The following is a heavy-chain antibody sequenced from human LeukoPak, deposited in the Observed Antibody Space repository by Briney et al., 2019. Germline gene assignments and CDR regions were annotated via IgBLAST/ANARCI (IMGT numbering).Heavy chain of an antibody. CDR3: ARVTYYYYYYIDV. D-gene: IGHD1-14*01. J-gene: IGHJ6*03. Sequence: GGSLRLSCAASGFTFSSYEMNWVRQAPGKGLEWVSYISSSGSTIYYADSVKGRFTISRDNAKNSLYLQMNSLRAEDTAVYYWARVTYYYYYYIDVLGKGTTVTISS. V-gene: IGHV3-48*03. CDR1: GFTFSSYE. CDR2: ISSSGSTI.